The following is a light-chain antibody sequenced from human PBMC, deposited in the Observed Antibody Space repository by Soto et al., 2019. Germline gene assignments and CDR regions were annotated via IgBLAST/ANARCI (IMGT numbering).Light chain of an antibody. CDR3: CAYAGSSTCV. CDR2: EVY. CDR1: SSDVGGYNY. Sequence: QSAPTQPPSASGSPGQSVTFSCTGTSSDVGGYNYVSWYQQYPGKAPKLMIYEVYKRHSGVPDRFSGSKSGNTASLTVSGLEAEDEADYCCCAYAGSSTCVFGGGTKLTVL. J-gene: IGLJ2*01. V-gene: IGLV2-8*01.